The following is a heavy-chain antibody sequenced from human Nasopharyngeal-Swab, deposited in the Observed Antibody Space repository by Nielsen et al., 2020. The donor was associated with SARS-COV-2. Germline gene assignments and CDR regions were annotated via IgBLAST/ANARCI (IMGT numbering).Heavy chain of an antibody. J-gene: IGHJ5*02. Sequence: GESLKISCKGSGYRFSTYWINWVRQMPGKGLEWMGIIYPGDSDTRYSPSFQGQVSISVDKSITTAYLQWNSLKASDTAMYYCARLWSSYGSSGYSWFDPWGQGTLVTVSS. V-gene: IGHV5-51*01. D-gene: IGHD3-22*01. CDR2: IYPGDSDT. CDR3: ARLWSSYGSSGYSWFDP. CDR1: GYRFSTYW.